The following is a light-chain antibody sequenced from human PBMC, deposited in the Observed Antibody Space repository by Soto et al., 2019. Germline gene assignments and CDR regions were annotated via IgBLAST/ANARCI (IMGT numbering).Light chain of an antibody. CDR3: QQSYSTPHT. CDR1: QSISSY. Sequence: DIQITQSPASLSSYLVDIVTITCRASQSISSYLNWYQQEPGKAPKLLIYAASSLQSGVPSRFSGSGSGTDFTLTISSLQPEDFATYYCQQSYSTPHTFGQGTRLEIK. J-gene: IGKJ5*01. V-gene: IGKV1-39*01. CDR2: AAS.